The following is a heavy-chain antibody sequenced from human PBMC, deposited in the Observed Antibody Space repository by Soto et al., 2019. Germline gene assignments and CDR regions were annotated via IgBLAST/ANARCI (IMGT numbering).Heavy chain of an antibody. D-gene: IGHD2-15*01. CDR1: GASIKSRNYF. Sequence: SETLSLTCTVSGASIKSRNYFWGWIRQPPGKGLEFVGSIHSSGGTYYNPSLKSRVTVSVDLSNSHFSLSLKSLAATDTAVYYCGRLAEAATGHTDFDFWGQGTLVTVSS. V-gene: IGHV4-39*02. CDR2: IHSSGGT. J-gene: IGHJ4*02. CDR3: GRLAEAATGHTDFDF.